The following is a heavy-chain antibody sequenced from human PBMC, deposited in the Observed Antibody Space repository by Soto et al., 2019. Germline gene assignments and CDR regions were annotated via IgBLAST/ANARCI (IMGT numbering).Heavy chain of an antibody. J-gene: IGHJ6*02. D-gene: IGHD3-22*01. V-gene: IGHV3-7*05. CDR1: GFTFSSHW. CDR3: AKPLLEGYYSFYYYYGMDV. Sequence: GGSLRLSCAASGFTFSSHWMTWVRQAPGKGLEWVANIKEDGSDKYYVDSVKGRFTISRDNAKNTLYLQMNSLRAEDTAVYYCAKPLLEGYYSFYYYYGMDVWGHGTTVNVSS. CDR2: IKEDGSDK.